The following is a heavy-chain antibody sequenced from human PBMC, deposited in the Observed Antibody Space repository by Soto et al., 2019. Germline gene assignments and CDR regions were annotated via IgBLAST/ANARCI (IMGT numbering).Heavy chain of an antibody. CDR3: AKEINVVVPAAHDY. J-gene: IGHJ4*02. V-gene: IGHV3-23*01. D-gene: IGHD2-2*01. CDR2: ISGSGGST. Sequence: GSLRLSCAASGFTFSSYAMSWVRQAPGKGLEWVSGISGSGGSTYYADSVKGRFTISRDNSKNTLYLQMNSLRAEDTAVYYCAKEINVVVPAAHDYWGQGTLVTVPQ. CDR1: GFTFSSYA.